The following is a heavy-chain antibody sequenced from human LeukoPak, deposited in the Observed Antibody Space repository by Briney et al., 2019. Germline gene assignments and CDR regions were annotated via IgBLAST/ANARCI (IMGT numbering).Heavy chain of an antibody. CDR1: GFTFSIYS. J-gene: IGHJ4*02. CDR2: IGSSSSSI. Sequence: PGGSLRLSCAASGFTFSIYSMNWVRQAPGKGLEWVSSIGSSSSSIYYADSVKGRFTISRDNAKNSLYLQMNSLRAEDTAVYYCAREDLEGFDSWGQGTLVTVSS. D-gene: IGHD1-1*01. V-gene: IGHV3-21*01. CDR3: AREDLEGFDS.